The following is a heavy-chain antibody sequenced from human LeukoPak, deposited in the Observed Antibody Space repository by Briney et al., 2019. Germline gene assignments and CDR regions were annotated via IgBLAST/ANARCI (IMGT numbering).Heavy chain of an antibody. J-gene: IGHJ4*02. CDR3: ARSLVYCTNGVCYSDY. CDR2: INPNSGGT. D-gene: IGHD2-8*01. V-gene: IGHV1-2*02. Sequence: GASVKVSCKASGYTFTGYYMHWVRQAPGQGLEWMGWINPNSGGTNYAQKFQGRVTTTRDTSISTAYMELSRLRSDDTAVYYCARSLVYCTNGVCYSDYWGQGTLVTVSS. CDR1: GYTFTGYY.